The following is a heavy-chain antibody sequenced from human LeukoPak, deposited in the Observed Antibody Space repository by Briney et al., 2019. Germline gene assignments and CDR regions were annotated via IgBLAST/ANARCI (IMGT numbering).Heavy chain of an antibody. CDR1: GGSFSGYY. Sequence: SETLSLTCAVYGGSFSGYYWSWIRQPPGKGLEWIGEINHSGSTNYNPPLKSRVTISVDTSKNQFSLKLSSVTAADTAVYYCARGRGYCSGGSCRRRNWFDPWGQGTLVTVSS. D-gene: IGHD2-15*01. CDR3: ARGRGYCSGGSCRRRNWFDP. V-gene: IGHV4-34*01. CDR2: INHSGST. J-gene: IGHJ5*02.